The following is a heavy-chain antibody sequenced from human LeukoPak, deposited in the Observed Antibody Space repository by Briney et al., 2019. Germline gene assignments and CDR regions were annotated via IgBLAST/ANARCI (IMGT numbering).Heavy chain of an antibody. CDR1: GFTFSTYW. V-gene: IGHV3-7*01. D-gene: IGHD2-2*01. CDR2: INQDGSEK. CDR3: ARDPDALYYFDY. J-gene: IGHJ4*02. Sequence: GGSLRLSCAASGFTFSTYWVSWVRQAPGKGLEWVANINQDGSEKYYVDSVRGRFTISRDNAKNSLYLQMNSLRAEDTAVYYCARDPDALYYFDYWGQGTLVTVSS.